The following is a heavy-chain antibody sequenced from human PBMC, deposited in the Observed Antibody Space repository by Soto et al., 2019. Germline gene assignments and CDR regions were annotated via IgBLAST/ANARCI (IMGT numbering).Heavy chain of an antibody. CDR3: ARAIYYYGSGSYFAGFDP. V-gene: IGHV4-30-2*01. CDR2: IYHSGST. J-gene: IGHJ5*02. CDR1: GGSISSGGHS. Sequence: SETLSLTCAVSGGSISSGGHSWSWIRQPPGKGLEWIGYIYHSGSTYYNPSLKSRVTISVDRSKNQFSLKLSSVTAADTAVYYCARAIYYYGSGSYFAGFDPWGQGTLVTVSS. D-gene: IGHD3-10*01.